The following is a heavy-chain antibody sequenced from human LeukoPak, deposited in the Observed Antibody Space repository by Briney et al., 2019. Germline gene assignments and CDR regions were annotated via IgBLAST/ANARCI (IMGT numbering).Heavy chain of an antibody. Sequence: ASVKVSCKASGYTFTSYYMHWVRQASGQGLEWMGIISPSGGSTSYAQKFQGRVTMTRDMSTSTVYMELSSLRSEDTAVYYCARGTTVTTRVDYWGQGTLVTVSS. CDR2: ISPSGGST. CDR1: GYTFTSYY. CDR3: ARGTTVTTRVDY. V-gene: IGHV1-46*01. D-gene: IGHD4-17*01. J-gene: IGHJ4*02.